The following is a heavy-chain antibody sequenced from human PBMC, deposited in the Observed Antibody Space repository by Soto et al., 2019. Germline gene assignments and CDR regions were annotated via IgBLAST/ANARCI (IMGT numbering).Heavy chain of an antibody. J-gene: IGHJ4*02. CDR1: GFTFSDYS. D-gene: IGHD1-26*01. V-gene: IGHV3-21*01. Sequence: EVQLVESGGGLVKPGGSLRLSCSASGFTFSDYSFKWVRQAPGKGLQWVSSISSTSAYIFYADSLKGRFTISRDNAKNSLYLQMNSLRAEDTAVYYCARGAVGNTYLFDYWGQGTLVTVSS. CDR2: ISSTSAYI. CDR3: ARGAVGNTYLFDY.